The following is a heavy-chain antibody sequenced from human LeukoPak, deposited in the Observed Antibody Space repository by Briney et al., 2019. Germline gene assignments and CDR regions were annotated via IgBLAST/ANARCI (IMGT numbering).Heavy chain of an antibody. CDR1: GYTFITYY. J-gene: IGHJ6*02. V-gene: IGHV1-2*02. Sequence: PVASVKVSCKASGYTFITYYMHWVRQAPGQGLEWMGWINPNSGGTNYAQKFQGRVTMTRDTSISTAYMELSRLRSDDTAVYYCARRRSSGYYYYYGMDVWGQGTTVTVSS. D-gene: IGHD6-19*01. CDR2: INPNSGGT. CDR3: ARRRSSGYYYYYGMDV.